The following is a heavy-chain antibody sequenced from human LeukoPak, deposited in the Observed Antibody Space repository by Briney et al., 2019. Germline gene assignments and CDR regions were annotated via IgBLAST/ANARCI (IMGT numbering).Heavy chain of an antibody. CDR3: ASHRRLGYCSGGSCGFDP. D-gene: IGHD2-15*01. CDR2: IYPGDSDT. CDR1: GYSFTSYW. J-gene: IGHJ5*02. V-gene: IGHV5-51*01. Sequence: GESLKISCKGSGYSFTSYWIGWVRQMPGKGLEWMGIIYPGDSDTRYIPSFQGQVTISADKSISTAYLQWSSLKASDTAMYYCASHRRLGYCSGGSCGFDPWGQGTLVTVSS.